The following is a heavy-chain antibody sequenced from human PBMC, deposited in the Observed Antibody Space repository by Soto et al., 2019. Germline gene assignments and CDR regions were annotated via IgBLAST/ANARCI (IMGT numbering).Heavy chain of an antibody. Sequence: GGSLRLSCAASGFTFSSYSMNWVRQAPGKGLEWVSYISSSSSTIYYADSVKGRFTISRDNAKNSLYLQMNSLRAEDTAVYYCARDPGIVVVPAAPYYMDVWGKGTTVTVSS. V-gene: IGHV3-48*01. CDR2: ISSSSSTI. CDR3: ARDPGIVVVPAAPYYMDV. J-gene: IGHJ6*03. CDR1: GFTFSSYS. D-gene: IGHD2-2*01.